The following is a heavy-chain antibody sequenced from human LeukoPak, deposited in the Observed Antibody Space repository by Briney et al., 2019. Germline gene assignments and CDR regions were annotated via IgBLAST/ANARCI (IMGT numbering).Heavy chain of an antibody. CDR1: GGTFSSYA. J-gene: IGHJ6*03. V-gene: IGHV1-24*01. Sequence: ASVKVSCKASGGTFSSYAISWVRQAPGQGLEWMGGFDPEDGETIYAQKFQGRVTMTEDTSTDTAYMELSSLRSEDTAVYYCATGGPVPPGPRRYYYYYYYMDVWGKGTTVTISS. D-gene: IGHD1-1*01. CDR3: ATGGPVPPGPRRYYYYYYYMDV. CDR2: FDPEDGET.